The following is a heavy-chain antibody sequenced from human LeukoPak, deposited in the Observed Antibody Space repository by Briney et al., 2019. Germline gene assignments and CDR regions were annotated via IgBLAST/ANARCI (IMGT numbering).Heavy chain of an antibody. CDR1: GGSISSYY. J-gene: IGHJ4*02. Sequence: PSETLSLTCTVSGGSISSYYWSWIRQPPGKGLEWIGYIYYGGSTNYNPSLKSRVTISVDTSKNQFSLKLSSVTAADTAVYFCARGSGGRSDYWGQGTLVTVSS. V-gene: IGHV4-59*01. CDR3: ARGSGGRSDY. CDR2: IYYGGST. D-gene: IGHD4-23*01.